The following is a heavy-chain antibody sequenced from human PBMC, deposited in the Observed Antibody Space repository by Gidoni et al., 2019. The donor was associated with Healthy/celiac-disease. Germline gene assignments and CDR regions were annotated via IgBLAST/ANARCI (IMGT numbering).Heavy chain of an antibody. CDR3: ARDLYYDSSGPYYFDY. D-gene: IGHD3-22*01. Sequence: EVQLVESGGGLVKPGGSLRLSCAASGFTFSSYSMNWVRQAPGKGLEWVSSISSSSSYIYYADSVKGRFTISRDNAKNSLYLQMNSLRAEDTAVYYCARDLYYDSSGPYYFDYWGQGTLVTVSS. CDR2: ISSSSSYI. J-gene: IGHJ4*02. V-gene: IGHV3-21*01. CDR1: GFTFSSYS.